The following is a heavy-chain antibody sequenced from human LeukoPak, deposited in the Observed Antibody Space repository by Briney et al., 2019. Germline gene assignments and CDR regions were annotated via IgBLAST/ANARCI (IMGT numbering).Heavy chain of an antibody. D-gene: IGHD3-3*01. CDR3: ARGRSITIFGVVHHNWFDP. Sequence: SETLSLTCAVSGYSISSGYYWGWIRQPPGKGLEWIGSIYHSGSTYYNPSLKSRVTISVDTSKNQFSLKLSSVTAADTAVYYCARGRSITIFGVVHHNWFDPWGQGTLVTVSS. CDR1: GYSISSGYY. CDR2: IYHSGST. V-gene: IGHV4-38-2*01. J-gene: IGHJ5*02.